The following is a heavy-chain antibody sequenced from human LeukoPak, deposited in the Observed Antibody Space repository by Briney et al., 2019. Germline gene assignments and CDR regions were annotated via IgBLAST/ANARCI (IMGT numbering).Heavy chain of an antibody. CDR1: GYTFNMHS. CDR2: ISAYNGDT. CDR3: ARATPLLSSGYYAY. V-gene: IGHV1-18*04. D-gene: IGHD3-22*01. J-gene: IGHJ4*02. Sequence: GASVKVSCKASGYTFNMHSIIWVRQAPGQGLEWMGWISAYNGDTKYAQKFQGRVTMTTDTSTSTAYMELRSLRSDDTAVYFCARATPLLSSGYYAYWGQGTLVTVSS.